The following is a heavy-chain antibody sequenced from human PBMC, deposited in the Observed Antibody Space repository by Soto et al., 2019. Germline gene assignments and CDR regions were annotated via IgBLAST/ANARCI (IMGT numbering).Heavy chain of an antibody. D-gene: IGHD6-25*01. CDR1: GGTFSSYT. V-gene: IGHV1-69*08. Sequence: QVQLVQSGAEVKKPGSSVKVSCKASGGTFSSYTISWVRQAPGQGLEWMGRIIPILGIANYAQKFQGRVTXTXVKTTSPAYMELSSLRSEDTAVYYCARDRLAYGMDVWGQGTTVTVSS. J-gene: IGHJ6*02. CDR3: ARDRLAYGMDV. CDR2: IIPILGIA.